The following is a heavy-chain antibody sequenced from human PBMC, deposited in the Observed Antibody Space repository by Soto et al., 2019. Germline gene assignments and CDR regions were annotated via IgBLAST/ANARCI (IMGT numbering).Heavy chain of an antibody. CDR3: ARDLGYCSGGSCHDWFDP. Sequence: SVKVSCKASGGTFSSYTISWVRQAPGQGLEWMGRIIPILATANYAQKFQGRVTITADKSMSTVYMELSSLRSEDTAVYYCARDLGYCSGGSCHDWFDPWGQGTLVTVSS. V-gene: IGHV1-69*08. CDR2: IIPILATA. J-gene: IGHJ5*02. CDR1: GGTFSSYT. D-gene: IGHD2-15*01.